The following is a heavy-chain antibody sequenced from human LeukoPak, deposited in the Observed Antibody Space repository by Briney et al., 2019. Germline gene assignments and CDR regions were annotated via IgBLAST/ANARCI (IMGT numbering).Heavy chain of an antibody. D-gene: IGHD1-26*01. CDR2: FDPEHGEK. V-gene: IGHV1-24*01. CDR1: GYTLTELS. J-gene: IGHJ4*02. Sequence: ASVNVSCKVSGYTLTELSIHWVRQAPGKGLEWMGGFDPEHGEKIYAQMSQGRVNMTEDTSTDTAYMELKTRKCGDSGVYYVATQRGSYYLHRLSVVFDYWGQETLDTVSS. CDR3: ATQRGSYYLHRLSVVFDY.